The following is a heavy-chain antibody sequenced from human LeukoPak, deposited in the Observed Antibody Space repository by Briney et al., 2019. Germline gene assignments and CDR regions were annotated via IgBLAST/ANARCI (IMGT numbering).Heavy chain of an antibody. J-gene: IGHJ6*04. D-gene: IGHD3-10*01. CDR2: IIPIFGTA. Sequence: GSSVKVSCKASGGTFSSYAISWVRQAPGQGLEWMGGIIPIFGTANYAQKFQGRVTITADKSTSTAYMELSSLRSEDTAVYYCARGRFGELYYYYGMDVWGKGTTVTVSS. CDR1: GGTFSSYA. CDR3: ARGRFGELYYYYGMDV. V-gene: IGHV1-69*06.